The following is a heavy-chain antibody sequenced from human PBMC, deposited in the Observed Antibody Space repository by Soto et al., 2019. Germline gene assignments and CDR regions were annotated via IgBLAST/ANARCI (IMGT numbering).Heavy chain of an antibody. CDR1: GASISGFN. Sequence: QVQLQESGPGLVKPSETLSLTCTVSGASISGFNSSWIRKSAGKGLEWIGRIYATGTTDYNPSLKSRFMMSVDTAKKQFSLELSSVSAADTAVYYCVRDVTKTLLDWFAPWGQGISVTVSS. CDR3: VRDVTKTLLDWFAP. V-gene: IGHV4-4*07. D-gene: IGHD2-8*02. J-gene: IGHJ5*02. CDR2: IYATGTT.